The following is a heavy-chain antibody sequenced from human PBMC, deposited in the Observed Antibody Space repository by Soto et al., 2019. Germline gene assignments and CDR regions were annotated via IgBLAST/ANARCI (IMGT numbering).Heavy chain of an antibody. CDR1: GDSMPRSFW. CDR3: ARKAWVRFDY. V-gene: IGHV4-4*02. J-gene: IGHJ4*02. D-gene: IGHD7-27*01. Sequence: QVQMQESGPGLVKPSGTLSLTCTVSGDSMPRSFWCIWVRKPPGKGLEWIGEVFHTGNTNYNPTLKSRVTMSVDKSTNEFSLKVTSVTAADTAIYYCARKAWVRFDYWGQGALVTVSS. CDR2: VFHTGNT.